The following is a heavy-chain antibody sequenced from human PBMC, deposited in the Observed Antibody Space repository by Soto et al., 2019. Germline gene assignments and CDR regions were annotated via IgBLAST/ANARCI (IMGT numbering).Heavy chain of an antibody. CDR3: AHLMITYGGVVADYAFGF. CDR1: GFSLSSSRVG. CDR2: IYWDGDK. Sequence: QITLTESGPTLVKPTQTLTLTCTFSGFSLSSSRVGVAWIRQLPGKALEWLAVIYWDGDKRYSPSLRSRLTITKYTSKKQVVLIMTNVDPVDTATYFCAHLMITYGGVVADYAFGFWGQRTMVTISS. V-gene: IGHV2-5*02. D-gene: IGHD3-16*02. J-gene: IGHJ3*01.